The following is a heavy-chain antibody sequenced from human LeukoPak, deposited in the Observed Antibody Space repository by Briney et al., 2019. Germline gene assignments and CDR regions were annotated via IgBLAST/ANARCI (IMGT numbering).Heavy chain of an antibody. Sequence: AASVKVSCKASGYTFTSYYLHWVRQAPGQGLEWMGWISAYNGNTNYAQKLQGRVTMTTDTSTSTAYMELRSLRSDDTAVYYCARASTDYNQNYDYWGQGTLVTVSS. CDR1: GYTFTSYY. J-gene: IGHJ4*02. CDR2: ISAYNGNT. D-gene: IGHD4-11*01. V-gene: IGHV1-18*04. CDR3: ARASTDYNQNYDY.